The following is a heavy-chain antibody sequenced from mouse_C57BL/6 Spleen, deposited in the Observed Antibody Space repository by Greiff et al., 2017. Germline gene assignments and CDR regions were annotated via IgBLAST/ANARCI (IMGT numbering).Heavy chain of an antibody. CDR2: IDPSDSYT. Sequence: QVQLQQPGAELVMPGASVKLSCKASGYTFTSYWMHWVKQRPGQGLEWIGEIDPSDSYTNYNQKFKGKSTLTVDKSSSTAYMQLSSLTSEDSAVYYCARGDYDAYWGQGTLVTVSA. CDR3: ARGDYDAY. D-gene: IGHD1-1*01. V-gene: IGHV1-69*01. CDR1: GYTFTSYW. J-gene: IGHJ3*01.